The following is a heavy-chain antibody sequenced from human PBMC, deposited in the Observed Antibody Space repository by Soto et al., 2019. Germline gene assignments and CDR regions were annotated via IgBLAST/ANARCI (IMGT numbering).Heavy chain of an antibody. CDR3: ARLNYDSSYFDY. V-gene: IGHV3-30*03. Sequence: HPGGSLRLSCAASGFTFSSYGMHWVRQAPGKGLEWVAVISYDGSNKYYADSVKGRFTISRDNSKNTLYLQMNSLRAEDTAVYYCARLNYDSSYFDYWGQGTLVTVSS. CDR1: GFTFSSYG. D-gene: IGHD3-22*01. J-gene: IGHJ4*02. CDR2: ISYDGSNK.